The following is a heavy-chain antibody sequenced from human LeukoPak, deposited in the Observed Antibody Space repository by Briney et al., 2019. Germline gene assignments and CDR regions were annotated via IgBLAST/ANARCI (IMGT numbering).Heavy chain of an antibody. J-gene: IGHJ4*02. V-gene: IGHV4-30-2*01. CDR2: ISHTGGT. D-gene: IGHD6-6*01. Sequence: SETLSLTCTVSGGSVDSSDYYWTWIRQPPGKGLEWIGYISHTGGTYYNSSLLSRVTISLDKSKNQFFLTLGSVTAADTAVYFCARDLVGLEVVYSSSGFFDYWGQGTLVTVSS. CDR1: GGSVDSSDYY. CDR3: ARDLVGLEVVYSSSGFFDY.